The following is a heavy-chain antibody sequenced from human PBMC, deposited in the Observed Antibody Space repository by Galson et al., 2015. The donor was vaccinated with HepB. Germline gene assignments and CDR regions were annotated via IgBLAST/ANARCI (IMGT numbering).Heavy chain of an antibody. V-gene: IGHV3-21*01. J-gene: IGHJ4*02. Sequence: SLRLSCAASGFTFSRYNMNWVRQAPGKELEWVSSISSSSSYIYYADSVEGRFTISRDNAKNSLYLQMNSLRAEDTAVYYCARGAVTEYYFDYWGQGTLVTVSS. CDR2: ISSSSSYI. D-gene: IGHD1-14*01. CDR1: GFTFSRYN. CDR3: ARGAVTEYYFDY.